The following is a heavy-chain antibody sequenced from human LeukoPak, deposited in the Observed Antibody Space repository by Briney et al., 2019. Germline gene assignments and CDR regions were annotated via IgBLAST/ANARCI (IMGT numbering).Heavy chain of an antibody. D-gene: IGHD1-26*01. CDR3: ARDEPPIVGATYYFDY. Sequence: GGSLRLSCAASGFTVSSNYMSWVRQAPGKGLEWVSVIYSGGSTYYADSVKGRFTISRDNSKNTLYLQMNSLRAEDTAVYYCARDEPPIVGATYYFDYWGQGTLVTVSS. J-gene: IGHJ4*02. V-gene: IGHV3-66*01. CDR1: GFTVSSNY. CDR2: IYSGGST.